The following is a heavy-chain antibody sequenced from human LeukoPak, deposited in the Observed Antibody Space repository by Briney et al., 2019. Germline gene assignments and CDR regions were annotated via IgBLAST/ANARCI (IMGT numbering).Heavy chain of an antibody. Sequence: GGSLRLSCAASGFTFSSYWMSWVRQAPGKGLQWVANIKQDGSEKYYVDSVKCRFTISRDNAKNSLYLQMNSLRAEDTAVYYCARDRLGYSSGYYFPLDYWGQGTLVTVSS. CDR3: ARDRLGYSSGYYFPLDY. V-gene: IGHV3-7*01. J-gene: IGHJ4*02. CDR2: IKQDGSEK. D-gene: IGHD3-22*01. CDR1: GFTFSSYW.